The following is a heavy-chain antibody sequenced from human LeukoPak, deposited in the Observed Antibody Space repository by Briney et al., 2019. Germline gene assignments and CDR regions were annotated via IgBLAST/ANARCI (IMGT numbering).Heavy chain of an antibody. CDR2: ISWDGGST. CDR1: GFTFDDYA. D-gene: IGHD3-22*01. J-gene: IGHJ4*02. V-gene: IGHV3-43D*03. CDR3: AKSKFSSYYYDSSPPPYFDY. Sequence: GGSLRLSCAASGFTFDDYAMHWVRQAPGKGLEWVSLISWDGGSTYYADSVKGRFTISRDNSKNSLYLQMNSLRAEDTALYYCAKSKFSSYYYDSSPPPYFDYWGQGTLVTVSS.